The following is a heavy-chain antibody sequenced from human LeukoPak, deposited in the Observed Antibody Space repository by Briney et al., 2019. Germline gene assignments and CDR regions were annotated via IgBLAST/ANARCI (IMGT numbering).Heavy chain of an antibody. D-gene: IGHD6-19*01. V-gene: IGHV1-69*13. CDR2: IIPIFGTA. J-gene: IGHJ4*02. CDR3: ARAGSSGWDYYFDY. Sequence: SVRVSCKASGYTFTSYDINWVRQAPGQGLEWMGGIIPIFGTANYAQKFQGRVTITADESTSTAYMELSSLRSEDTAVYYCARAGSSGWDYYFDYWGQGTLVTVSS. CDR1: GYTFTSYD.